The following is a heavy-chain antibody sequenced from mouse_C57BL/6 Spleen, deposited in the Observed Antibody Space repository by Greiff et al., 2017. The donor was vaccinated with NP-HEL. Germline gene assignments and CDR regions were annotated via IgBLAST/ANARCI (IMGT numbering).Heavy chain of an antibody. J-gene: IGHJ4*01. CDR1: GFSLTSYG. V-gene: IGHV2-2*01. D-gene: IGHD1-1*01. Sequence: VQRVESGPGLVQPSQSLSITCTVSGFSLTSYGVHWVRQSPGKGLEWLGVIWSGGSTDYNAAFISRLSISKDNSKSQVFFKMNSLQADDTAIYYCARKGNYYGSNAMDYWGQGTSVTVSS. CDR3: ARKGNYYGSNAMDY. CDR2: IWSGGST.